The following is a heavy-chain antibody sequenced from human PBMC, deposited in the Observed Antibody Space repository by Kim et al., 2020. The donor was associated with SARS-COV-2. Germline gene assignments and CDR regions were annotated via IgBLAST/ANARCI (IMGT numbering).Heavy chain of an antibody. Sequence: SETLSPTCAVYGGSFSGYFWNWIRQPPGKGLEWIGDIIHTGSTNYNPSLKTRVTISVDTSKNQFSLKLSSVTAADTAVYYCARRGRKGSGGRVFWFDPWG. J-gene: IGHJ5*02. CDR2: IIHTGST. CDR3: ARRGRKGSGGRVFWFDP. D-gene: IGHD2-15*01. V-gene: IGHV4-34*12. CDR1: GGSFSGYF.